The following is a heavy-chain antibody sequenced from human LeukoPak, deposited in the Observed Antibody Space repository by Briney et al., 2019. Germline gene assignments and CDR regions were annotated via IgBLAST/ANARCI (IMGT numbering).Heavy chain of an antibody. CDR3: ARDPGVAYFAMDV. D-gene: IGHD5-12*01. CDR2: ISSSSSYI. Sequence: GGSLRLSCAASGFTFSSYSMNWVRQAPGKGLEWVSSISSSSSYIYYADSVKGRFTISRDNAKNSLYLQMNSLRAEDTAVYYCARDPGVAYFAMDVWGQGTTVTVSS. J-gene: IGHJ6*02. CDR1: GFTFSSYS. V-gene: IGHV3-21*01.